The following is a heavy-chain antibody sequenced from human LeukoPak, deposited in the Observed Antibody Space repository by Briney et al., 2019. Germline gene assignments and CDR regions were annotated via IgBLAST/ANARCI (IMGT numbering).Heavy chain of an antibody. J-gene: IGHJ5*02. V-gene: IGHV3-23*01. CDR3: AKRDSSNMAYFDP. Sequence: GGSLRLSCAASRFTFSSSGMSWVRQAPGKGLEWVSTISGSGSSTYYADSVKGRFTISRDNSKNTLYLQMNSLRAEDTAIYYCAKRDSSNMAYFDPWGQGTLVTVSS. D-gene: IGHD6-13*01. CDR1: RFTFSSSG. CDR2: ISGSGSST.